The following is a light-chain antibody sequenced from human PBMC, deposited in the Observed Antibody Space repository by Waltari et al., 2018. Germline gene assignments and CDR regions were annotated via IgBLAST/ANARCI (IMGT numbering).Light chain of an antibody. Sequence: EVVLTQSPGTLSLSPGERATLSCRASQSVDSTYLAWYQQKPGQAPTLLNYKTSARATCIPDRFSGSGSGTYFSLNCNILEPGDSAVYYCQQFGGSPMYTFGRGTKLEIK. CDR1: QSVDSTY. CDR3: QQFGGSPMYT. CDR2: KTS. V-gene: IGKV3-20*01. J-gene: IGKJ2*01.